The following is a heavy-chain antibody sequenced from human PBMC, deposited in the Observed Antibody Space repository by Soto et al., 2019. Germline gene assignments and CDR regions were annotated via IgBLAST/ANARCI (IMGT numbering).Heavy chain of an antibody. CDR1: GFTFSNYG. CDR2: IWYDGSDK. CDR3: ARAGYASGDY. J-gene: IGHJ4*02. D-gene: IGHD1-1*01. Sequence: QVQLVESGGGVVQPGRSLRLPCAASGFTFSNYGMHWVRQAPGKGLEWVAVIWYDGSDKYFADSVKGRFTISRDNSKNTLYLQMNSLRAEDTAVYYCARAGYASGDYWGQGTLVTVSS. V-gene: IGHV3-33*01.